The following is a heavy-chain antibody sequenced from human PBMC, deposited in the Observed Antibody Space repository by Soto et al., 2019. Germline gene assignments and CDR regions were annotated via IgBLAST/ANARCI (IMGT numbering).Heavy chain of an antibody. CDR3: ASCARNYYYFDC. CDR2: INGDGSST. CDR1: GFTFINYW. D-gene: IGHD1-7*01. Sequence: EVQLVESGGGLVQPGGSLRLSCVASGFTFINYWIHWVRKAPGKGLGWVARINGDGSSTNYADSVKGQFTISRDNAKNTVSLQMNSLRVEDTAVYYCASCARNYYYFDCWGQGTLVTVSS. J-gene: IGHJ4*02. V-gene: IGHV3-74*01.